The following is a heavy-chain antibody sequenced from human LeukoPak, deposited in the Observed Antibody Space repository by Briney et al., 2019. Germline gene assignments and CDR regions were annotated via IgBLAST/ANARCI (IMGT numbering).Heavy chain of an antibody. V-gene: IGHV4-34*01. CDR2: INHSGST. J-gene: IGHJ4*02. CDR3: AGRRGVVGATQDY. D-gene: IGHD1-26*01. Sequence: SETLSLTCAVYGGSFSGYYWSWVRQPPGKGLEWIGEINHSGSTNYNPSLKSRVTISVDTSNNQFSLKLRSVTAADTAVYYCAGRRGVVGATQDYWGQGTLVTVSS. CDR1: GGSFSGYY.